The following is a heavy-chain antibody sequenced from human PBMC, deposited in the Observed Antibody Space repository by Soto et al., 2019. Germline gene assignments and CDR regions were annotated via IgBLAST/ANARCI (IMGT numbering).Heavy chain of an antibody. V-gene: IGHV1-8*01. D-gene: IGHD2-8*01. CDR3: ARGGLMVYAIRFDYYYYMDV. J-gene: IGHJ6*03. CDR1: GYTFTSYD. CDR2: MNPNSGNT. Sequence: GASVKVSCKASGYTFTSYDINWVRQATGQGLEWMGWMNPNSGNTGYAQKFQGRVTMTRNTSISTAYMELSSLRSEDTAVYYCARGGLMVYAIRFDYYYYMDVWGKGTTVTVSS.